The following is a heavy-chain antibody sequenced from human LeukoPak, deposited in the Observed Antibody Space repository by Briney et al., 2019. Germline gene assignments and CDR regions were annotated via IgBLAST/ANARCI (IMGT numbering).Heavy chain of an antibody. Sequence: SETLSLTCAVSGGSISSSNWWSWVRQTPGKGLEWIGEIYHSGSTNYNPSLKSRVTILVDKSKNQFSLKLSSVTAADTAVYYCARGKSNSFDYWGQGTLVTVSS. CDR3: ARGKSNSFDY. V-gene: IGHV4-4*02. J-gene: IGHJ4*02. D-gene: IGHD5-24*01. CDR1: GGSISSSNW. CDR2: IYHSGST.